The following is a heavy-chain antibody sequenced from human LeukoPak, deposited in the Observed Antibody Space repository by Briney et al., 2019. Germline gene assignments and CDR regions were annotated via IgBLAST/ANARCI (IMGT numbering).Heavy chain of an antibody. CDR1: GYTFTGYY. CDR2: INPNSGGT. Sequence: GASVTVSCTASGYTFTGYYMHWVRQAPGQGLEWMGWINPNSGGTNYAQKFQGRVTMTRDTSISTAYMELSRLRSDDTAVYYCAREGIAAAGTALDYWGQGTLVTVSS. J-gene: IGHJ4*02. D-gene: IGHD6-13*01. CDR3: AREGIAAAGTALDY. V-gene: IGHV1-2*02.